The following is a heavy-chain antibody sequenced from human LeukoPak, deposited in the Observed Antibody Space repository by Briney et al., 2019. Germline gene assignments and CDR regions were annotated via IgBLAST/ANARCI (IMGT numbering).Heavy chain of an antibody. Sequence: GGSLRLSCAVSGITLSNYGMTWVRQAPGKGLEWVAGISGSGGGTNYADSVKGRFTISRDNAKNTLYLQMNSLRAEDTAVYFCAKRGVVIRVILVGFHKEAYYFESWGQGALVTVSS. J-gene: IGHJ4*02. V-gene: IGHV3-23*01. D-gene: IGHD3/OR15-3a*01. CDR3: AKRGVVIRVILVGFHKEAYYFES. CDR2: ISGSGGGT. CDR1: GITLSNYG.